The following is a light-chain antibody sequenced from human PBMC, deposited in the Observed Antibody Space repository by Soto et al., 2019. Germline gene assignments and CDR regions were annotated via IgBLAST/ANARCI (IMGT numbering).Light chain of an antibody. CDR3: KQRSNWPPYT. V-gene: IGKV3-11*01. CDR1: QSVSSY. CDR2: DAS. Sequence: EIVLTQSPATLSLSPGERATLSCRASQSVSSYLAWYQQKPGQAPRLLIYDASNRATGSPARFSGRGSGTDLTLTISSLEPEDFAVYYCKQRSNWPPYTFGQGTKLEIK. J-gene: IGKJ2*01.